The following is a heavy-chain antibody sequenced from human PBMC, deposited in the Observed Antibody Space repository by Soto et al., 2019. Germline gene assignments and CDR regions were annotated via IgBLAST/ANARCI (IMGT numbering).Heavy chain of an antibody. CDR2: INIGSGNT. CDR3: ARDGGDCGYRLIYYYYIGLDV. V-gene: IGHV1-3*05. Sequence: QVQLVQSGAEEKQPRASVRFSCKASGYDFSSYAMHWVRQAPGQRLEWMGWINIGSGNTEYSQNFQDRITITRDTSSSTVCMELNSLKSEDTAVYYCARDGGDCGYRLIYYYYIGLDVWGQGTMVTVSS. D-gene: IGHD5-12*01. CDR1: GYDFSSYA. J-gene: IGHJ6*02.